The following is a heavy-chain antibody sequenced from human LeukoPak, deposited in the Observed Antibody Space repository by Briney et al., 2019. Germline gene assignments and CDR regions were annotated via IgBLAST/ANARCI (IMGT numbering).Heavy chain of an antibody. D-gene: IGHD4-17*01. J-gene: IGHJ4*02. CDR3: ARESIYGDYPVV. Sequence: GGSLRLSCEASGSTFNSYGMHWVRQAPGKGLEWVAVISYDGSNKYYADAVKGRFTISRDNSKNTLFLQMNSLRAEDTAVYYCARESIYGDYPVVWGQGTLVTVSS. CDR1: GSTFNSYG. CDR2: ISYDGSNK. V-gene: IGHV3-30*03.